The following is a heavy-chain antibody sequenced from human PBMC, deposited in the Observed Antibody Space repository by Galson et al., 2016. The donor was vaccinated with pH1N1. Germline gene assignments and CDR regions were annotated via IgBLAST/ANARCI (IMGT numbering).Heavy chain of an antibody. V-gene: IGHV3-30*03. J-gene: IGHJ3*02. D-gene: IGHD1-14*01. CDR1: GFIFSSYG. Sequence: SLRLSCAASGFIFSSYGMHWVRQAPGKGLEWVAFIPYDGTNKYYADSLKGRFTISRDNSKNTLYLQMNSLKAEDTAVFYCARAPPTYNNRGWSFDIWGQGTMVTVSS. CDR3: ARAPPTYNNRGWSFDI. CDR2: IPYDGTNK.